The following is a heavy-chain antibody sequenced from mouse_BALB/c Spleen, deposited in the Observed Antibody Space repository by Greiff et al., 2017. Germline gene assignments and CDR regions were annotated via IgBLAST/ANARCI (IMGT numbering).Heavy chain of an antibody. CDR1: GFTFSSYA. CDR2: ISSGGST. CDR3: ARGEVFITTVVAPFDY. Sequence: EVQRVESGGGLVKPGGSLKLSCAASGFTFSSYAMSWVRQTPEKRLEWVASISSGGSTYYPDSVKGRFTISRDNARNILYLQMSSLRSEDTAMYYCARGEVFITTVVAPFDYWGQGTTLTVSS. D-gene: IGHD1-1*01. V-gene: IGHV5-6-5*01. J-gene: IGHJ2*01.